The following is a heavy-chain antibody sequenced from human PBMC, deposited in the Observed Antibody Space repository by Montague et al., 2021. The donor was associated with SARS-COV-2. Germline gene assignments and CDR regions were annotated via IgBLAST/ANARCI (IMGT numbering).Heavy chain of an antibody. CDR1: VGSISSNNCY. J-gene: IGHJ4*02. Sequence: SETLSLTCTVSVGSISSNNCYWGWIRQPPGKALEWIRSIYYSGSTYYNPSLKSRVTMSVDTSENQFSLKLSSVTAADTAVYYCARDGFYYDRSGPSNFDYWGQGTLVTVSS. V-gene: IGHV4-39*07. CDR3: ARDGFYYDRSGPSNFDY. CDR2: IYYSGST. D-gene: IGHD3-22*01.